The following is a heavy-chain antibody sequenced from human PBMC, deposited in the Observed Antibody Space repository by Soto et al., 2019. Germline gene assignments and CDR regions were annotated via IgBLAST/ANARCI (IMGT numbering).Heavy chain of an antibody. CDR1: GGSISSYY. V-gene: IGHV4-59*01. D-gene: IGHD2-15*01. CDR3: ARGYCSGGSCPYWFDP. CDR2: IYYSGST. Sequence: PSETLSLTCTVSGGSISSYYWSWIRQPPGKGLEWIGYIYYSGSTNYNPSLKSRVTISVDTSKNQFSLKLSSVTAADTAVYYCARGYCSGGSCPYWFDPWGQGTLVTVSS. J-gene: IGHJ5*02.